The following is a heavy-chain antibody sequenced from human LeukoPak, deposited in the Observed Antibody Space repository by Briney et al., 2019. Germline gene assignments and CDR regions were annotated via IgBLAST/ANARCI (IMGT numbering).Heavy chain of an antibody. CDR2: IYSGGST. CDR1: GFTVSSNY. D-gene: IGHD3-10*01. V-gene: IGHV3-53*01. J-gene: IGHJ4*02. Sequence: TGGSLRLSCAASGFTVSSNYMSWVRQAPGKGLEWVSVIYSGGSTYYADSVKGRFTISRDNSKNTLYLQMNSLRAEDTAVYYCARVGEDFYFDYWGQGTLVTVSS. CDR3: ARVGEDFYFDY.